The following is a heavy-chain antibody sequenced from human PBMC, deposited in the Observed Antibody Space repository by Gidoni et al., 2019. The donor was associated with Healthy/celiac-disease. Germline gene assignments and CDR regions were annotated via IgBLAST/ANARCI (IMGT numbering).Heavy chain of an antibody. CDR2: FDPEDGET. CDR3: ATARPIFGVVISYYGMDV. CDR1: GYTLTELS. D-gene: IGHD3-3*01. V-gene: IGHV1-24*01. J-gene: IGHJ6*02. Sequence: QVQLVQSGAEVKKPGASVKVSCTVSGYTLTELSMHWVRQAPGKGLEWMGGFDPEDGETIYEQKFQGRVTMTEDTSTDTAYMELSSLRSEDTAVYYCATARPIFGVVISYYGMDVWGQGTTVTVSS.